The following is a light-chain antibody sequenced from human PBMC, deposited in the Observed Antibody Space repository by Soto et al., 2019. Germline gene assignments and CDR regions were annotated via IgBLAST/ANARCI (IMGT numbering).Light chain of an antibody. CDR3: QQYHNWPWT. CDR2: DTS. Sequence: EIVRPQSPATLSVTPGERAPLSCRASQSVSSNLAWYQQKPGQAPRLLIYDTSTRATGIPARFSGSGSGTEFTLTISSLQSEDFAVYYCQQYHNWPWTFGQGTKVDI. CDR1: QSVSSN. J-gene: IGKJ1*01. V-gene: IGKV3-15*01.